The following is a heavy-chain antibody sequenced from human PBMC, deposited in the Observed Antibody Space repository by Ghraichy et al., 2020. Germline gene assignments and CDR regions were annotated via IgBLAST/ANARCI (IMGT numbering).Heavy chain of an antibody. CDR1: GYTFTTNG. D-gene: IGHD2-2*01. Sequence: ASVKVSCKASGYTFTTNGFTWVRQAPGQGLEWMGYINTDNGYTHYAQKFKGRLTLTTDTSSTTAYMELRSLRSDDTAVYYCARDRSSIYDFWGQGTLVTVSS. CDR2: INTDNGYT. J-gene: IGHJ4*02. V-gene: IGHV1-18*04. CDR3: ARDRSSIYDF.